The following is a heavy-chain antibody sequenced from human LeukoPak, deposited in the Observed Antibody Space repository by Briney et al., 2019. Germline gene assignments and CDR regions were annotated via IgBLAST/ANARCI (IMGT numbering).Heavy chain of an antibody. CDR3: ANSYVRSPFDY. Sequence: PRGSLRLSCAASGFTVSSIHMVWVRQAPGKGLEWVSVTYTGGNSYYADSVKGRFTISRDNSKNTLYLQMNSLRAEDTAVYYCANSYVRSPFDYWGQGTLVTVSS. CDR2: TYTGGNS. J-gene: IGHJ4*02. V-gene: IGHV3-53*05. D-gene: IGHD3-16*01. CDR1: GFTVSSIH.